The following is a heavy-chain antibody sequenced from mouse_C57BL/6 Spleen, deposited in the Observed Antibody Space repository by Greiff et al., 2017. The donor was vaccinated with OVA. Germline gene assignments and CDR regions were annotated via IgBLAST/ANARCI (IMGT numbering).Heavy chain of an antibody. CDR1: GFTFSDYG. Sequence: EVQLVESGGGLVKPGGSLKLSCAASGFTFSDYGMHWVRQAPEKGLEWVAYISSGSSTIYYADTVKGRFTITRDNAKNTLFLQMTSLRAEDTAMYYCARPAGAGYDDVWGTGTTVTVSS. J-gene: IGHJ1*03. CDR3: ARPAGAGYDDV. V-gene: IGHV5-17*01. D-gene: IGHD4-1*01. CDR2: ISSGSSTI.